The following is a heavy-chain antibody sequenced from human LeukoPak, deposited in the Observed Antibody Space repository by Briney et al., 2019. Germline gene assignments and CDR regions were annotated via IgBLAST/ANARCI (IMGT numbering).Heavy chain of an antibody. CDR1: GFTFSSSA. D-gene: IGHD5-12*01. V-gene: IGHV3-23*01. CDR2: ISPGGGPT. J-gene: IGHJ4*02. CDR3: AKDGAWLRFDD. Sequence: GGSLRLSCAASGFTFSSSAMNWVRQAPGKGLEWVSGISPGGGPTYYADSVKGRFTISRDDSKNTLYLQMNNLRAEDTAVYYCAKDGAWLRFDDWGQGILVTVSS.